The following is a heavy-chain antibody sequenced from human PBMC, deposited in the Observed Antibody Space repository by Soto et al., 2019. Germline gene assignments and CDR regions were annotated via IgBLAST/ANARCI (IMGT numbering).Heavy chain of an antibody. D-gene: IGHD3-16*01. Sequence: VLLLESGGGLVQPGGSLTLSCAASGYSFTSYAMNWVRQATGKGLEWVSSISTRGGTAYYADALKGRFTISRDNSKNTVYLKMHSLRAEDTAVHYCAQNFGYFDDWGQGTLVTVSA. J-gene: IGHJ4*02. CDR1: GYSFTSYA. CDR2: ISTRGGTA. CDR3: AQNFGYFDD. V-gene: IGHV3-23*01.